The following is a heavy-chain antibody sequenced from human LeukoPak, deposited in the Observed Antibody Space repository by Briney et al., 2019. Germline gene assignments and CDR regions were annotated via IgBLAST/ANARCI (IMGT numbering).Heavy chain of an antibody. J-gene: IGHJ3*02. Sequence: PSETLSLTCTVSGVSISSSNSYWGWIRQPPGKGLEWIGSIYYSGSTNYNPSLKSRVTISVDTSKNQFSLKLSSVTAADTAVYYCARGEMATIEDAFDIWGQGTMVTVSS. V-gene: IGHV4-39*07. CDR2: IYYSGST. CDR3: ARGEMATIEDAFDI. CDR1: GVSISSSNSY. D-gene: IGHD5-24*01.